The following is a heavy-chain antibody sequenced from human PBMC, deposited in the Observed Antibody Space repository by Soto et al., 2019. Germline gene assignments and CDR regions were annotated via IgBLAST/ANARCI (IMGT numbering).Heavy chain of an antibody. CDR3: ANSSYGSGSPFSDYYYYYGMDV. D-gene: IGHD3-10*01. V-gene: IGHV3-23*01. J-gene: IGHJ6*02. CDR1: GFTFSSYA. Sequence: GGSLRLSCAASGFTFSSYAMSWVRQAPGKGLEWVSDISGSGGSIYYADSVKGRFTISRANSKNTLYLQMNSQRAEDTAVYYCANSSYGSGSPFSDYYYYYGMDVWGQGTTVTVSS. CDR2: ISGSGGSI.